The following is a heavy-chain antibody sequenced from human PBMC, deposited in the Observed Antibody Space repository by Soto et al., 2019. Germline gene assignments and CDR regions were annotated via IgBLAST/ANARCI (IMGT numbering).Heavy chain of an antibody. V-gene: IGHV4-59*01. J-gene: IGHJ4*02. D-gene: IGHD3-10*01. Sequence: QVQLQESGPGLVKPSETLSLTCTVSGGSISSYYWSWIRQPPGKGLEWIGYIYYSGSTNYNPSLIRRVTITVDTSKNQFSLKLNSVTGADTAVYYCARAGVRGRSDYWGQGTLVTVSS. CDR1: GGSISSYY. CDR2: IYYSGST. CDR3: ARAGVRGRSDY.